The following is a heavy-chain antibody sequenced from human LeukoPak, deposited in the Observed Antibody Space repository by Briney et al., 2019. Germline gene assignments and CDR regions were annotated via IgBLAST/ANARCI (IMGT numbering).Heavy chain of an antibody. Sequence: PGGSLRLSCAASGFTFSSFEMNWVRQAPGRGLEWVSYITSSGSTIYYADSVKCRFTISRDYAKNALYLQMNSLRGEDTAVYYCARTYSSDLYYYGMDVWGQGTTVTVSS. D-gene: IGHD6-19*01. CDR1: GFTFSSFE. CDR2: ITSSGSTI. CDR3: ARTYSSDLYYYGMDV. J-gene: IGHJ6*02. V-gene: IGHV3-48*03.